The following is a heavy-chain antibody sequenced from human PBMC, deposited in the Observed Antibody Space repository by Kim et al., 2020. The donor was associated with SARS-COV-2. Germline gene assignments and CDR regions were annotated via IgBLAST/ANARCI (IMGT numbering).Heavy chain of an antibody. CDR3: ARHLYRFWSGYHFDY. Sequence: SETLSLTCTVSGGSISSSSYYWGWIRQPPGKGLEWIGSIYYSGSTYYNPSLKSRVTISVDTSKNQFSLKLSSVTAADTAVYYCARHLYRFWSGYHFDYWGQGTLVTVSS. V-gene: IGHV4-39*01. CDR2: IYYSGST. CDR1: GGSISSSSYY. J-gene: IGHJ4*02. D-gene: IGHD3-3*01.